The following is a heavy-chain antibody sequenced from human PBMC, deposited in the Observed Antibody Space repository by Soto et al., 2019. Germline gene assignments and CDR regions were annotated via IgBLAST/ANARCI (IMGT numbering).Heavy chain of an antibody. CDR2: IYWNEDR. CDR3: IYRRSSYDYHGWDF. Sequence: QFTLKESGPTLVKPTQTLTLTCTFSGFSLTTGGVGVGWIRQPPGNSLEWLAVIYWNEDRRRSPSLENRLTITKDTSKNQVVLTMTNLEPVDTATYYCIYRRSSYDYHGWDFWGQGTPFTGSS. J-gene: IGHJ6*02. V-gene: IGHV2-5*01. CDR1: GFSLTTGGVG. D-gene: IGHD3-16*01.